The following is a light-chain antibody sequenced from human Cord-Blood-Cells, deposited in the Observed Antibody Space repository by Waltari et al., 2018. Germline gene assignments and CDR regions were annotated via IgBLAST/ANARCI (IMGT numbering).Light chain of an antibody. CDR2: KDS. V-gene: IGLV3-25*03. CDR1: ALPKQY. J-gene: IGLJ1*01. Sequence: SYELTQPPSVSVSPGQPARITCSGDALPKQYAYWYQQKPGQAPVLVIYKDSGRPSGIPGRFSGSSSGTTVTLTISGVQAEDEADDDCQSADSSGTYHVFGTGTKVTVL. CDR3: QSADSSGTYHV.